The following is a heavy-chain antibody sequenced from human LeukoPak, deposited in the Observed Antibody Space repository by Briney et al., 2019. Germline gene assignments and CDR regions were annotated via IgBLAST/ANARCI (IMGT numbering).Heavy chain of an antibody. CDR2: ILGSGGST. CDR3: AKWGDYDVLTGYYVPDY. CDR1: GFTFSNCA. J-gene: IGHJ4*02. V-gene: IGHV3-23*01. Sequence: GASLRLSCAASGFTFSNCAMSWVRQAPGKGLEWVSAILGSGGSTYYADSVKGRFTVSGDNPKSTLYLQMNSLRAEDTALYYCAKWGDYDVLTGYYVPDYWGQGTLVTVSS. D-gene: IGHD3-9*01.